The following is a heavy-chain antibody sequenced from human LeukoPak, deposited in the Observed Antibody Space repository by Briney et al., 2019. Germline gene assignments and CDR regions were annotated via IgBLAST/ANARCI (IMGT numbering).Heavy chain of an antibody. CDR3: ARDDDTTGRYSRFDY. D-gene: IGHD3-22*01. Sequence: GGSLRLSCAASGFTFSHYGMHWVRQAPGKGLVWVAVMWSDGTKKYYADSVKGRFTVPRDTSKHTLYLQMSSLRAEDTAVYFCARDDDTTGRYSRFDYWGQGTLVTVSS. CDR2: MWSDGTKK. V-gene: IGHV3-33*01. CDR1: GFTFSHYG. J-gene: IGHJ4*02.